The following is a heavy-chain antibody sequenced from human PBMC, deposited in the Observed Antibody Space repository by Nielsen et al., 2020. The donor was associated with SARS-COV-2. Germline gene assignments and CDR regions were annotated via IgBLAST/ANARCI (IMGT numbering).Heavy chain of an antibody. Sequence: WIRQPPGKGLEWIGEINHSGSTNYNPSLKSRVTISVDTSKNQFSLKLSSVTAADTAVYYCARHKGSYYDYWGQGTLVTVSS. D-gene: IGHD3-10*01. J-gene: IGHJ4*02. V-gene: IGHV4-34*01. CDR2: INHSGST. CDR3: ARHKGSYYDY.